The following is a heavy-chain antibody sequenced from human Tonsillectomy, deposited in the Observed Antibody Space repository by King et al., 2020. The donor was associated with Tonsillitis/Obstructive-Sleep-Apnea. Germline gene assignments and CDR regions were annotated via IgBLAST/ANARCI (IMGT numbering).Heavy chain of an antibody. D-gene: IGHD5-12*01. J-gene: IGHJ4*02. CDR1: GGSISSYY. CDR2: IYYSGNT. V-gene: IGHV4-59*08. CDR3: ARAQAQAAPTHSGYDSGFDY. Sequence: VQLQESGPGLVKASETLSLTCTVSGGSISSYYWSWIRQPPGKGLEWIGYIYYSGNTNYNPSLKSRVTISVDTSKNQLSLQLSSVTAADTAGYYCARAQAQAAPTHSGYDSGFDYWGQGTLVTVSS.